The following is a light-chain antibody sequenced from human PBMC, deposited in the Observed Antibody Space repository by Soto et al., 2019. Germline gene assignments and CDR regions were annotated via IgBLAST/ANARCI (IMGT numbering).Light chain of an antibody. CDR1: QSVSSSY. CDR3: QQYGSSPYT. CDR2: GAS. V-gene: IGKV3-20*01. J-gene: IGKJ2*01. Sequence: EIVLTQSPGTLSLSPGERATLSCRASQSVSSSYLAWYQQKPGQAPRLLTYGASSRATGIPDRFSGSGSGTDFTLTISRLEPEDFAVYYRQQYGSSPYTFGQGTKLEIK.